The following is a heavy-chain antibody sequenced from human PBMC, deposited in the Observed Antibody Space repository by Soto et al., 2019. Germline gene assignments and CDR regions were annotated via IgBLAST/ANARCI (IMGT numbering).Heavy chain of an antibody. CDR3: ARTRSGDYYYDY. CDR1: GASIISYF. D-gene: IGHD2-21*02. CDR2: IYYNENT. J-gene: IGHJ4*02. Sequence: SETLSLTCTVSGASIISYFWSWIQQTPGKGLELIGYIYYNENTNYNPSLKSRVTISLDTSKNQFSLKLTSVTSADTAVYYCARTRSGDYYYDYWGLGTLVTVS. V-gene: IGHV4-59*01.